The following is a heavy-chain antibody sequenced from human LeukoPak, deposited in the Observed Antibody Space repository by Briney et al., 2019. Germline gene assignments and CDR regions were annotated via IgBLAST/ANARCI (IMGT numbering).Heavy chain of an antibody. CDR1: GFTFSDYY. CDR3: ARAGSYYNSFEF. Sequence: GGSLRLSCAASGFTFSDYYMSWIRQAPGKGLEWLSYISSSGSTKNYADSVKGRFTISRDNAKNSLFLQMNSLRVEDTAVYYCARAGSYYNSFEFWGQGTMVTVSS. D-gene: IGHD1-26*01. V-gene: IGHV3-11*04. CDR2: ISSSGSTK. J-gene: IGHJ3*01.